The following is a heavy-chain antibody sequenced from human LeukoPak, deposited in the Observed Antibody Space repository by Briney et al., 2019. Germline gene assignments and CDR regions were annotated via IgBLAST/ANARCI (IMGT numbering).Heavy chain of an antibody. Sequence: GGSLRLSCAASGLTLSSDWMSWVRQAPGKGLEWVANIRQDGSKKHYVGSVKGRFTISRDNAKNSLSLQMNSLRAEDTAVYYCVRQNGGYSYGMDVWGQGTTVTVS. CDR2: IRQDGSKK. CDR3: VRQNGGYSYGMDV. V-gene: IGHV3-7*01. J-gene: IGHJ6*02. D-gene: IGHD3-22*01. CDR1: GLTLSSDW.